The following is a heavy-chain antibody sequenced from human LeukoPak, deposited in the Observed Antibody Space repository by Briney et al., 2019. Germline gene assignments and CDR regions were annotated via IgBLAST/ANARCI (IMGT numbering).Heavy chain of an antibody. J-gene: IGHJ4*02. V-gene: IGHV1-18*01. CDR2: SSINNFNK. Sequence: GFSVKVSCKASDYTFSNYGINWLRQAPGQGVEWMGRSSINNFNKNYVEKFQGRVTMTTDTSTSTAYMELRNLRPDDTAGYYCPRDKSPLNGGYSEGEVFDCWGQGTLVTVSS. CDR1: DYTFSNYG. D-gene: IGHD5-12*01. CDR3: PRDKSPLNGGYSEGEVFDC.